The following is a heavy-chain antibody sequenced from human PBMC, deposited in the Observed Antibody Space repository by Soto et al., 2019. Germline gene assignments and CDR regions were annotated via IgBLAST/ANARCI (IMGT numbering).Heavy chain of an antibody. CDR2: IYYSGST. J-gene: IGHJ4*02. CDR1: GGSISGHDCC. Sequence: PSETLSLTCTVSGGSISGHDCCWIWNRQPPGKGLEWIGYIYYSGSTKYNPSLKSRVTISVDTSKNQFSLKVSSATAADTAVYYCARHSKRNNGLYYFDFWGLGALVTVSS. V-gene: IGHV4-61*08. D-gene: IGHD1-1*01. CDR3: ARHSKRNNGLYYFDF.